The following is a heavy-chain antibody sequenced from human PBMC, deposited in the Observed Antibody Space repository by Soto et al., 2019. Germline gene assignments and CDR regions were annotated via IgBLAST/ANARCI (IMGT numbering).Heavy chain of an antibody. CDR2: INWNGGST. D-gene: IGHD6-13*01. J-gene: IGHJ4*02. Sequence: GGSLRLSCAASGFTLEDYGMSWVRRAPGKGLEWVSGINWNGGSTGYADSVKGRFTISRDNARKSLYLQMNSLRAEDTALYYCARAGDSSNWNVLPEFDYWGQGTLVTVSS. V-gene: IGHV3-20*04. CDR1: GFTLEDYG. CDR3: ARAGDSSNWNVLPEFDY.